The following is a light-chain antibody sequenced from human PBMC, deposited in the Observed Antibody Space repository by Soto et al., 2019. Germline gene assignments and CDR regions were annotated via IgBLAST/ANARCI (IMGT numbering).Light chain of an antibody. Sequence: EIVLTQSPATLSLSPGERATLSCRASQSVSSYLAWYQQKPGQAPRLLIYDASNRATGIPARFSRSASRTDFSLTIIRIEPKDFAVYYCQQRSNWPPKFTFGPGTKVDIK. CDR1: QSVSSY. J-gene: IGKJ3*01. CDR2: DAS. CDR3: QQRSNWPPKFT. V-gene: IGKV3-11*01.